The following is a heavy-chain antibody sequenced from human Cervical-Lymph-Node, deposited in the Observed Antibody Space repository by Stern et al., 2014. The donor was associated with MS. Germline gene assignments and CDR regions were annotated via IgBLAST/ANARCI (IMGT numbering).Heavy chain of an antibody. CDR2: ISTYNGNT. Sequence: MQLVESGAEVKKPGASVKVSCRASGYTFTSHGISWVRQAPGQGLEWMGWISTYNGNTNYAQNFQGRVTMTTDTSTSTAYMELRSLRSDDTAVYYCARGLYYDSSGYNDYWGQGALVTVSS. V-gene: IGHV1-18*01. CDR3: ARGLYYDSSGYNDY. D-gene: IGHD3-22*01. J-gene: IGHJ4*02. CDR1: GYTFTSHG.